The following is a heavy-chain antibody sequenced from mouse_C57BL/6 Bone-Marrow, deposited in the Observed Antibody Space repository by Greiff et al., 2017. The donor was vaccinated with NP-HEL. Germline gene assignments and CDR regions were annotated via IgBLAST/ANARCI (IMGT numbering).Heavy chain of an antibody. CDR1: GFTFSDYG. CDR2: ISSGSSTI. Sequence: EVMLVESGGGLVKPGGSLKLSCAASGFTFSDYGMHWVRQAPEKGLEWVAYISSGSSTIYYADTVKGRFTISRDNAKNTLFLQMTSLRSEDTAMYYCARLYSNYLYYFDYWGQGTTLTVSS. CDR3: ARLYSNYLYYFDY. V-gene: IGHV5-17*01. D-gene: IGHD2-5*01. J-gene: IGHJ2*01.